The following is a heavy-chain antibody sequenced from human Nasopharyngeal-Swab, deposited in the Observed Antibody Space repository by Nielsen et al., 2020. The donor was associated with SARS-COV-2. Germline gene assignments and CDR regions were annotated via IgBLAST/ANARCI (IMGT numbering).Heavy chain of an antibody. CDR1: GFTFSSYW. Sequence: GESLKISCAASGFTFSSYWMHWVRQAPGKGLVWVSRINSDGSSTSYADSVKGRFTISRDNAKNTLYLQMNSLRAEDTAVYYCAREFGSYDWRWEEKYYFDYWGQGTLVTVSS. CDR3: AREFGSYDWRWEEKYYFDY. CDR2: INSDGSST. J-gene: IGHJ4*02. V-gene: IGHV3-74*01. D-gene: IGHD1-26*01.